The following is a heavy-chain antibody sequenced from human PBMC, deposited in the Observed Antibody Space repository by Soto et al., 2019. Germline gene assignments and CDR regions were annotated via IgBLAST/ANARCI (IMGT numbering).Heavy chain of an antibody. D-gene: IGHD3-10*01. CDR1: GGSISSGGYY. CDR2: IYYSGST. Sequence: QVQLQESGPGLVKPSQTLSLTCTVSGGSISSGGYYWSWIRQHPGKGLEWIGYIYYSGSTYYNPYLKSRVTISVDTSKNQFSLKLSSVTAADTAVYYCARGVTMVRGVIRIAFEIWGQGTMVTVSS. J-gene: IGHJ3*02. CDR3: ARGVTMVRGVIRIAFEI. V-gene: IGHV4-31*03.